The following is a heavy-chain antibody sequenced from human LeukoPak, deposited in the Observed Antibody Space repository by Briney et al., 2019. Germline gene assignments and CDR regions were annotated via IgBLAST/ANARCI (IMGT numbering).Heavy chain of an antibody. CDR1: GFTFSSYS. Sequence: GGSLRLSCAASGFTFSSYSMNWVRQAPGKGLEWVSAISGSGGSTYYADSVKGRFTISRDNAKNSLYLQMNSLRAEDTALYYCAKGYSSSWYAYIDYWGQGTLVTVSS. D-gene: IGHD6-13*01. CDR2: ISGSGGST. J-gene: IGHJ4*02. CDR3: AKGYSSSWYAYIDY. V-gene: IGHV3-23*01.